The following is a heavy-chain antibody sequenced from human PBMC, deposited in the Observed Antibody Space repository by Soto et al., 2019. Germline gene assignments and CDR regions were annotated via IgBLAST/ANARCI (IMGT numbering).Heavy chain of an antibody. Sequence: PSETLSLTCTVSGGSISSGDYYWSWIRQPPGKGLEWIGYIYYSGSTYYNPSLKSRVTISVDTPKNQFSLKLSSVTAADTAVYYCARATYYRSYQRAAMNYYYGMDVWGQGTTVTVSS. CDR3: ARATYYRSYQRAAMNYYYGMDV. J-gene: IGHJ6*02. CDR2: IYYSGST. CDR1: GGSISSGDYY. V-gene: IGHV4-30-4*01. D-gene: IGHD3-16*02.